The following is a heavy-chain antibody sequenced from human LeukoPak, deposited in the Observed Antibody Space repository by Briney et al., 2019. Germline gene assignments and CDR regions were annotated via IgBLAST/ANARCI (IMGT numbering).Heavy chain of an antibody. CDR2: IWYDGSSK. Sequence: GRPLRLSCAASGFTFSSYGIHWVRQAPGKGLEWVAVIWYDGSSKYYADSVKGRFTISRDNSKNTLYLQMNSLRAEDTAVYYCARAPYCGGDCYSFAFDYWGQGTLVTVSS. J-gene: IGHJ4*02. CDR1: GFTFSSYG. V-gene: IGHV3-33*01. CDR3: ARAPYCGGDCYSFAFDY. D-gene: IGHD2-21*02.